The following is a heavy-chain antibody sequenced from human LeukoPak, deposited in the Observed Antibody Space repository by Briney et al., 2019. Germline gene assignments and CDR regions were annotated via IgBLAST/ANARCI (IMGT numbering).Heavy chain of an antibody. Sequence: ASVKVSCKASGYTFTSYVISWVRQAPGQGLEWMGWISAYNGNTNYAQKLQGRVTMTTDTSTSTAYMELRSLRSDDTAVYYCARTIQLERRSWFDPWGQGTLVTVSS. CDR2: ISAYNGNT. CDR1: GYTFTSYV. V-gene: IGHV1-18*01. D-gene: IGHD1-1*01. CDR3: ARTIQLERRSWFDP. J-gene: IGHJ5*02.